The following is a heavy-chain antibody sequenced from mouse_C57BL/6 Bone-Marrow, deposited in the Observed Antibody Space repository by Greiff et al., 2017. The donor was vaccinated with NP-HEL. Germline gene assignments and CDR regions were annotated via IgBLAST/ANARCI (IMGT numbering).Heavy chain of an antibody. Sequence: QVQLQQSGAELVRPGTSVKMSCKASGYTFTNYWIGWAKQRPGHGLEWIGDIYPGGGYTNYNEKFKGKATLTADKSSSTAYMQFSSLTSEDSAIYYCANSNYGYAMDYWGQGTSVTVSS. D-gene: IGHD2-5*01. CDR3: ANSNYGYAMDY. V-gene: IGHV1-63*01. CDR2: IYPGGGYT. J-gene: IGHJ4*01. CDR1: GYTFTNYW.